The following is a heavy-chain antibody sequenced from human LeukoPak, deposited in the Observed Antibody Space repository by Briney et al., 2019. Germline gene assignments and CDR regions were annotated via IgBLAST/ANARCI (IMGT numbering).Heavy chain of an antibody. V-gene: IGHV3-48*03. CDR3: ARQYYDYVWGSYRPTGAFDI. CDR2: ISSSGSTI. J-gene: IGHJ3*02. CDR1: GFTFSSYE. D-gene: IGHD3-16*02. Sequence: SGGSLRLSCAASGFTFSSYEMNWVRQAPGKGLEWVSYISSSGSTIYYADSVKGRFTISRDNSKNSRYLQMNSLRARETAVYYCARQYYDYVWGSYRPTGAFDIWGQGTMVTVSS.